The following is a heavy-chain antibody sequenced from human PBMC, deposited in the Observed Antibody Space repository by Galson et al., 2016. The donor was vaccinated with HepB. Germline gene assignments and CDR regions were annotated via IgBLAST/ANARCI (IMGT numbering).Heavy chain of an antibody. CDR2: ISPYNGNT. V-gene: IGHV1-18*04. CDR1: GYTFTTNG. J-gene: IGHJ4*02. Sequence: SVKVSCKASGYTFTTNGVSWVRQAPGQGLEWMEWISPYNGNTKYAQKVQGRVTVTTDASTNTVYMELRSLRSDDTAVYYCARDSQVHFGVIPHYFDSWGQGTLVTVSS. D-gene: IGHD3-3*01. CDR3: ARDSQVHFGVIPHYFDS.